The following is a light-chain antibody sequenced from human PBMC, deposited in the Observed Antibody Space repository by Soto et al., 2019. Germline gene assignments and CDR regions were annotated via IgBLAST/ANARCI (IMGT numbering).Light chain of an antibody. CDR1: QTISSW. Sequence: DIQMTQSPSTLSGSVGDGVRMTCRASQTISSWLAWYQQKPGKAPKLLIYKASTLKSGVPSRFSGSGSGTEFTLTISSLQPDDSATYYCQQYYSYPWTFGQGTKVDI. V-gene: IGKV1-5*03. J-gene: IGKJ1*01. CDR3: QQYYSYPWT. CDR2: KAS.